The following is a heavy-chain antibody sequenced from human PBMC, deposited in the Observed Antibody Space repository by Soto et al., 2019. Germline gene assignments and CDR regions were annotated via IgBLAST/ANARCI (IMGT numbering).Heavy chain of an antibody. V-gene: IGHV4-30-2*01. CDR1: GGSISSGGYS. J-gene: IGHJ4*02. CDR2: IYHSVST. Sequence: QLQLLESGSGLVKPSQTLSLTCAVSGGSISSGGYSWVWIRQPPGKGLEWIGYIYHSVSTYYNPSLKSRVTISVDRSQNQFSLRLSSVTAADTAVYYCARGPDYGGQGTLVTVAS. CDR3: ARGPDY.